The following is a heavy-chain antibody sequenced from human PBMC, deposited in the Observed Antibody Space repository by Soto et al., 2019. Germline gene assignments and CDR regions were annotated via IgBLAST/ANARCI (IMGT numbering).Heavy chain of an antibody. V-gene: IGHV1-69*01. CDR1: RDTFNKYA. Sequence: QVQLVQSGAEVKKPGSSVKVSCKTSRDTFNKYAFNWVRQAPGQGLEWMGWIIPIFSSRNYAEKFQGRVTTTADDSTSTAYMELRSLRFEDTAVYYCARGETYLGGWCQGNSVTVSS. J-gene: IGHJ6*02. CDR2: IIPIFSSR. CDR3: ARGETYLGG. D-gene: IGHD3-16*01.